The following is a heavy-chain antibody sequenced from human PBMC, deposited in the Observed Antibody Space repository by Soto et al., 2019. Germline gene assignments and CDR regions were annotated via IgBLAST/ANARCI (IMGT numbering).Heavy chain of an antibody. D-gene: IGHD6-19*01. V-gene: IGHV4-34*01. J-gene: IGHJ4*02. Sequence: PSETLSLTCAVYGGSFSGYYWSWIRQPPGKGLEWIGEINHSGSTNYNPSLKSRVTISVDTSKNQFSLKLSSVTAADTAVYYCASRSSGWYMYGYYWGQGTLVTVSS. CDR3: ASRSSGWYMYGYY. CDR1: GGSFSGYY. CDR2: INHSGST.